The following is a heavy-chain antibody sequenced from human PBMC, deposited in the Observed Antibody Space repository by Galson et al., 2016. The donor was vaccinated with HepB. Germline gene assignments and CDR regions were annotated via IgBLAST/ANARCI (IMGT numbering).Heavy chain of an antibody. Sequence: TLSLTCTVSGGSINSGGFYWTWIRQHPGKGLEWIGHTSYSGSTYYNPSLKSRVTISVDTSKNQFYLRLYSLTAADTAVYYCAGERLVVVPAVTVVRHYYYGMDVWGQGTTVTVSS. CDR1: GGSINSGGFY. CDR2: TSYSGST. D-gene: IGHD2-2*01. CDR3: AGERLVVVPAVTVVRHYYYGMDV. J-gene: IGHJ6*02. V-gene: IGHV4-31*03.